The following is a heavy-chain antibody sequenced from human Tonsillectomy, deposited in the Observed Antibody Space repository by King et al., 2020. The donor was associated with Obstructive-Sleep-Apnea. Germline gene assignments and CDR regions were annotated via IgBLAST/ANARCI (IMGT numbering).Heavy chain of an antibody. CDR1: GFTFSAYG. CDR2: ISYDGSNK. J-gene: IGHJ3*01. Sequence: VQLVESGGGVVQPGRSLKLSCAASGFTFSAYGIHWVRQGPGKGLEWVTVISYDGSNKYYADSVKGRFTISRDNSKNTLSLQMNSLRAEDTAVYYCAKDMAYYGSAFAYDAFDVWGQGTMVTVS. D-gene: IGHD3-10*01. CDR3: AKDMAYYGSAFAYDAFDV. V-gene: IGHV3-30*18.